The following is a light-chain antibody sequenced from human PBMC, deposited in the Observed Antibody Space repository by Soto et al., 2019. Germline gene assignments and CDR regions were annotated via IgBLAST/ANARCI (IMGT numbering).Light chain of an antibody. CDR2: SNN. CDR1: SSNIGSNT. CDR3: AAWDDSLNGGYV. J-gene: IGLJ1*01. Sequence: QAVLTQPPSASGTPRQRVTISCSGSSSNIGSNTVNWYQQLPGTAPKLLIYSNNQRPSGVPDRFSGSKSGTSASLAISGLQSEDEADYYCAAWDDSLNGGYVFGTGTKLTVL. V-gene: IGLV1-44*01.